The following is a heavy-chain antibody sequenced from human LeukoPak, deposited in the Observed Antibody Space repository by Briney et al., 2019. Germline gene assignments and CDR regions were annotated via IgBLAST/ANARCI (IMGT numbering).Heavy chain of an antibody. D-gene: IGHD2-15*01. CDR3: AKISVEGRGLRFAY. J-gene: IGHJ4*02. V-gene: IGHV3-23*01. CDR1: GFIFSICA. Sequence: GGSLRLFCAACGFIFSICAMSGLREAPGGGLEWVSAISGSGGSKYYADSVKGRFTISRDNSKNTLYLQMSSLRAEDTAVYYCAKISVEGRGLRFAYWGQGTLVTVSS. CDR2: ISGSGGSK.